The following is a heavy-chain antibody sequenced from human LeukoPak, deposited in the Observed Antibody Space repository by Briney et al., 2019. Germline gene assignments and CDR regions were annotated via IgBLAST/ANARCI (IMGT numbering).Heavy chain of an antibody. V-gene: IGHV4-31*03. CDR2: IYYSGST. CDR1: GGSISSGGYY. CDR3: ARGPVYGRSGYFDY. J-gene: IGHJ4*02. D-gene: IGHD3-3*01. Sequence: SQTLSLTCTVSGGSISSGGYYWSWIRQHPGKGLEWIGYIYYSGSTYYNPSLKSRVTISVDTSKNQFSLKLSSVTAADTAVYYCARGPVYGRSGYFDYWGQGTLVTVSS.